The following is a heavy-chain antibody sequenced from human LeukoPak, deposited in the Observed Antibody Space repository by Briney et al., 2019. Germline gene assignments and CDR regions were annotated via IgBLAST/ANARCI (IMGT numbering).Heavy chain of an antibody. V-gene: IGHV3-53*01. D-gene: IGHD6-13*01. CDR3: ARLGMIQAYSTEDY. CDR1: GFTVSSNY. J-gene: IGHJ4*02. CDR2: IYSGGDT. Sequence: GGSLRLSCAASGFTVSSNYMSWVRQAPGKGLEWVSLIYSGGDTYYPDSVRGRFTISRDNSKNTLFLQMNSLRAEDTAVYYCARLGMIQAYSTEDYWGQGTLVTVSS.